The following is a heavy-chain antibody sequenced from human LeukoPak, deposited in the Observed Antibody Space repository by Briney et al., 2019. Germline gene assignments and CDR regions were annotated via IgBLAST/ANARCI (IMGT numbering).Heavy chain of an antibody. D-gene: IGHD3-16*01. CDR2: IYTTGKT. CDR3: ARHGYTASHYFLDF. J-gene: IGHJ4*02. V-gene: IGHV4-4*07. Sequence: PSETLSLTCTVSSGSINSYYWGWVRQPAGRGLEWIGRIYTTGKTDYNPSLESRLTMSVDTSKRQFSLNLRSVTAADTAIYYCARHGYTASHYFLDFWSQGTLVTVSS. CDR1: SGSINSYY.